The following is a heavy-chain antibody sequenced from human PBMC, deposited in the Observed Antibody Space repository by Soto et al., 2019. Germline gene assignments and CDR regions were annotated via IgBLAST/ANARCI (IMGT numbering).Heavy chain of an antibody. CDR2: IYYSGST. D-gene: IGHD2-8*02. V-gene: IGHV4-30-4*01. Sequence: QVQLQESGPGLVKPSQTLSLTCTVSGGSISSGDYYWSWIRQPPGKGLEWIGYIYYSGSTYYNPSLKSRVTISVDTSQTQFSLKLSSVTAADTAVYYCARGTGTGYYYYYGMDVWGQWTTVTVSS. CDR1: GGSISSGDYY. J-gene: IGHJ6*02. CDR3: ARGTGTGYYYYYGMDV.